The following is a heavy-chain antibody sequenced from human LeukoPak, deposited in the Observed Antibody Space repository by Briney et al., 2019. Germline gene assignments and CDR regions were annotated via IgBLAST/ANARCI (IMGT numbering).Heavy chain of an antibody. V-gene: IGHV3-33*01. CDR2: IWYDGSNE. CDR3: ARESTYYYDSSGYSPYYFDY. J-gene: IGHJ4*02. Sequence: PGGSLRLSCAASGFTFSSYGMHWVRQAPGKGLEWVAVIWYDGSNEYYADSVKGRFTISRDNSKNTLYLQMNSLRAEDTAVYYCARESTYYYDSSGYSPYYFDYWGQGTLVTVSS. CDR1: GFTFSSYG. D-gene: IGHD3-22*01.